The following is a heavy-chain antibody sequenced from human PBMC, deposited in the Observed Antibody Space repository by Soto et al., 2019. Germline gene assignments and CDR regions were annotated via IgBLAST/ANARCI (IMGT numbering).Heavy chain of an antibody. D-gene: IGHD7-27*01. Sequence: QVQLVESGGGVVQPGRSLRLSCAASGFTFSSYGMHWVRQAPGKGLWWVAVISYDGSNKYYADSVTGRFTISRDNSKNRLYLQMNRMRAEDTAVYYCAKDLLGPSRAYGMDVWGQGTTVTVSS. J-gene: IGHJ6*02. V-gene: IGHV3-30*18. CDR2: ISYDGSNK. CDR3: AKDLLGPSRAYGMDV. CDR1: GFTFSSYG.